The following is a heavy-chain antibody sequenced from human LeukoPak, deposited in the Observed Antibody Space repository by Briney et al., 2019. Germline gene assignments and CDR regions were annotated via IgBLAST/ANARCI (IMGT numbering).Heavy chain of an antibody. CDR2: IIPIFGTA. CDR1: GGTFSSYA. J-gene: IGHJ4*02. CDR3: ATVSMTRGRGYIDY. Sequence: AASVKVSCKASGGTFSSYAISWVRQAPGQGLEWMGRIIPIFGTANYAQKFQGRVTITTDESTSTAYMELSSLRSEDTAVYYCATVSMTRGRGYIDYWGQGTLVTVSS. D-gene: IGHD3-16*01. V-gene: IGHV1-69*05.